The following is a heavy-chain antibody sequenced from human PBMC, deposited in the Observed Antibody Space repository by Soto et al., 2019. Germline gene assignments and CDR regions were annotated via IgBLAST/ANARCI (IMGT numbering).Heavy chain of an antibody. CDR3: ARGGIAARPAQTHFDY. V-gene: IGHV1-18*01. D-gene: IGHD6-6*01. CDR2: ISAYNGNT. J-gene: IGHJ4*02. CDR1: GYTFTSYG. Sequence: ASVKVSFKASGYTFTSYGISWVRQAPGQGLEWMGWISAYNGNTNYAQKLQGRVTMTTDTSTSTAYMELRSLRSDDTAVYYCARGGIAARPAQTHFDYWGQGTLVTVSS.